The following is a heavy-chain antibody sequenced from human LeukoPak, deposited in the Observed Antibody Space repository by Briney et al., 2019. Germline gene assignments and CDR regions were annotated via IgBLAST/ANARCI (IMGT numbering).Heavy chain of an antibody. V-gene: IGHV7-4-1*02. D-gene: IGHD2-2*01. Sequence: ASVKVSCKASGGTFSIYAISWVRQAPGQGLEWMGWINTNTGNPTYAQGFTGRFVFSLDTSVSTAYLQISSLKAEDTAVYYCARPQLDCSSTSCYWSYGMDVWGQGTTVTVSS. CDR2: INTNTGNP. CDR1: GGTFSIYA. CDR3: ARPQLDCSSTSCYWSYGMDV. J-gene: IGHJ6*02.